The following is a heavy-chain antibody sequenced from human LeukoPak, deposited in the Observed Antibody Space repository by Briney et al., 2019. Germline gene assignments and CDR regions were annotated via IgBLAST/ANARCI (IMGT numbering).Heavy chain of an antibody. CDR2: IDWDDDK. Sequence: QTLSLTCTFSGFSLSISGMRVSWIRQPPGKALEWLARIDWDDDKFYSTSLKTRLTISKYTSKNQVVLTMTNMDPVDTATYYCARMVSAYCSGGSCYGFDYWGQGTLVTVX. CDR1: GFSLSISGMR. D-gene: IGHD2-15*01. J-gene: IGHJ4*02. CDR3: ARMVSAYCSGGSCYGFDY. V-gene: IGHV2-70*04.